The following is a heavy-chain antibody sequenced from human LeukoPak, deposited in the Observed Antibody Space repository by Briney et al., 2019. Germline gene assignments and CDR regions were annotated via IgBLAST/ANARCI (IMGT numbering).Heavy chain of an antibody. CDR3: ARLIYYDSSGYYDY. V-gene: IGHV4-39*01. Sequence: KPSETLSLTCTVSGGSISSSSYYWGWIRQPPGKGLEWIGSIYYSGSTYYNPSLKSRVTISVDTSKNQFSLKLSSVTAADTAVYYCARLIYYDSSGYYDYWGQGTLDTVSS. D-gene: IGHD3-22*01. J-gene: IGHJ4*02. CDR2: IYYSGST. CDR1: GGSISSSSYY.